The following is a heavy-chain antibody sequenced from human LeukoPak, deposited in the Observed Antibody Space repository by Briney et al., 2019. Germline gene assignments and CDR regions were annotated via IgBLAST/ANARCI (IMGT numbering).Heavy chain of an antibody. Sequence: GGSLRLSCAASGFTFSSYGMHWVRRAPGKGLEWVAVIWYDGSNKYYADSVKGRFTISRDNSKNTLYLQMNSLRAEDTAVYYCARDQRSGSRGPFDYWGQGTLVTVSS. CDR3: ARDQRSGSRGPFDY. V-gene: IGHV3-33*01. CDR2: IWYDGSNK. CDR1: GFTFSSYG. D-gene: IGHD3-10*01. J-gene: IGHJ4*02.